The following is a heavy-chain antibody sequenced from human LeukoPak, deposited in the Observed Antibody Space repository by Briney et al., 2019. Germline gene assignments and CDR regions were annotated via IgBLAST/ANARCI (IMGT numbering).Heavy chain of an antibody. Sequence: GGSLGLSCAASGFTFSSYAIHWVRQAPGKGLDWVAVISYDGRDQYYAESMKGRFTISRDSSKNTLSLQMNSLVADDTAVYFCVRQDCSAGSCFLDYWGQGSLVTVSS. CDR3: VRQDCSAGSCFLDY. CDR2: ISYDGRDQ. CDR1: GFTFSSYA. V-gene: IGHV3-30*04. D-gene: IGHD2-15*01. J-gene: IGHJ4*02.